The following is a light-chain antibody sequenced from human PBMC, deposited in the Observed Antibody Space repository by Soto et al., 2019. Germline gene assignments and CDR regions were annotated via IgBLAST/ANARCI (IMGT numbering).Light chain of an antibody. Sequence: EIVLTQSPGTLSLSPGERATLSCRASQSVSSSYLAWYQQKPGQPPSLLIYDASRRASGIPDRFSGSGSGADFTLTISSLEAEDVAVYYCQHRSNWPLTFGGGTKVDIK. CDR1: QSVSSSY. CDR3: QHRSNWPLT. J-gene: IGKJ4*01. CDR2: DAS. V-gene: IGKV3D-20*02.